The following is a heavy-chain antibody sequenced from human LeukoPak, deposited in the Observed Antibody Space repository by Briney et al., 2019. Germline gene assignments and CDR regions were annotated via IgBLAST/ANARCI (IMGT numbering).Heavy chain of an antibody. CDR1: GGSISSYY. Sequence: SETLSLTCTVSGGSISSYYWSWIRQPPGKGLEWIGYIYYSGSTNYNPSLKSRVTISVDTSKNQFSLKLSSVTAADTAVYYCAREYMGITIFGVVTHDAFDIWGQGTMVTVSS. J-gene: IGHJ3*02. V-gene: IGHV4-59*01. CDR3: AREYMGITIFGVVTHDAFDI. CDR2: IYYSGST. D-gene: IGHD3-3*01.